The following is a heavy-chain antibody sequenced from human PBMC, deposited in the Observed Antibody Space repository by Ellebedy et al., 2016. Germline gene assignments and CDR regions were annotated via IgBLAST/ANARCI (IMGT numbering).Heavy chain of an antibody. CDR2: INAGNGNT. V-gene: IGHV1-3*01. D-gene: IGHD5-12*01. CDR1: GYTFIGYY. CDR3: ARADSGYDLGNFDY. J-gene: IGHJ4*02. Sequence: ASVKVSCXTSGYTFIGYYMHWVRQAPGQRLEWMGWINAGNGNTKYSQKFQGRVTITRDTSASTAYMELSSLRSEDTAVYYCARADSGYDLGNFDYWGQGTLFTVSS.